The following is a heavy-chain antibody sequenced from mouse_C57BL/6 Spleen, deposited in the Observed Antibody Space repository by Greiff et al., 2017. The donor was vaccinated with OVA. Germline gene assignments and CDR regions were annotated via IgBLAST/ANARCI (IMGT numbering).Heavy chain of an antibody. Sequence: QVQLQQPGAELVKPGASVKLSCKASGYTFTSYWMHWVKQRPGRGLEWIGRIDPNSGGTKYNEKFKSKATLTVDKPSSTAYMQLSSLTSEDSAVYYCASTLPPYYYGSSYEVDYWGQGTTLTVSS. J-gene: IGHJ2*01. CDR3: ASTLPPYYYGSSYEVDY. D-gene: IGHD1-1*01. CDR1: GYTFTSYW. V-gene: IGHV1-72*01. CDR2: IDPNSGGT.